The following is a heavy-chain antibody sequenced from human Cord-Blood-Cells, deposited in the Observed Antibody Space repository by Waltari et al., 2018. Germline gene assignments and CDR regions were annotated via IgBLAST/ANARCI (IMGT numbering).Heavy chain of an antibody. Sequence: QVQLVESGGGVVQPGRSLRLSCAASGFTFSSYAMHWVRQAPGKGLEWVAVISYDGSNKYYADSVKGRFTISRDNSKNTLYLQMNSLRAEDTAVYYCVGDPRRHDWLLYYFDYWGQGTLVTVSS. J-gene: IGHJ4*02. V-gene: IGHV3-30*04. CDR3: VGDPRRHDWLLYYFDY. CDR2: ISYDGSNK. CDR1: GFTFSSYA. D-gene: IGHD3-9*01.